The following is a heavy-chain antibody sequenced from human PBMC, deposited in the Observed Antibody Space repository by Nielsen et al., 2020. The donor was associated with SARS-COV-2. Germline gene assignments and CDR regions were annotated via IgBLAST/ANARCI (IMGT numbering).Heavy chain of an antibody. Sequence: SETLSLTCTVSGGSISRADYYWSWIRQPPGKGLEWIGYIYYSGSTYYNPSLKSRVTISVDTSKNQFSLKVNSVTAADTAVYYCARDRLGYYDGSGHHYYGMDVWGQGTTVTVSS. J-gene: IGHJ6*02. D-gene: IGHD3-22*01. CDR3: ARDRLGYYDGSGHHYYGMDV. CDR2: IYYSGST. V-gene: IGHV4-30-4*02. CDR1: GGSISRADYY.